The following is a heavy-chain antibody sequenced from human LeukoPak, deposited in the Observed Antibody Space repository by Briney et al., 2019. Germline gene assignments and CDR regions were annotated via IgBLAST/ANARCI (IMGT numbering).Heavy chain of an antibody. V-gene: IGHV4-4*07. Sequence: SEILSLTCTVSGGSMSDYYWSWIRQPAGKGLEWIGRIYSSGSTIYSPSLKSRVTMSVDTSKNQFSLKLSSVTAADTAVYFCARGFGSSWYYFDHWGQGTLVTVSS. CDR3: ARGFGSSWYYFDH. CDR1: GGSMSDYY. J-gene: IGHJ4*02. CDR2: IYSSGST. D-gene: IGHD6-13*01.